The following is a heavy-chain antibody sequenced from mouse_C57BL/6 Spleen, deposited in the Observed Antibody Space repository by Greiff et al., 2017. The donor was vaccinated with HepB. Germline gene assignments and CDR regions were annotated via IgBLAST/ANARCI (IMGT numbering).Heavy chain of an antibody. Sequence: EVKLKESGGGLVKPGGSLKLSCAASGFTFSDYGMHWVRQAPEKGLEWVAYISSGSSTIYYADTVKGRFTISRDNAKNTLFLQMTSLRSEDTAMYYCARDDVYYQGFAYWGQGTLVTVSA. V-gene: IGHV5-17*01. J-gene: IGHJ3*01. CDR3: ARDDVYYQGFAY. D-gene: IGHD2-3*01. CDR1: GFTFSDYG. CDR2: ISSGSSTI.